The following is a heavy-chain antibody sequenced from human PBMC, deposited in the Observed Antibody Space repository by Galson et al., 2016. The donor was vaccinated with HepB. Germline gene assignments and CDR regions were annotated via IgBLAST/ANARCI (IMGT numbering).Heavy chain of an antibody. CDR3: ARGYCSNVVCPPDY. CDR1: GYSFTNFA. CDR2: INAGDGYT. J-gene: IGHJ4*02. Sequence: SVKVSCKASGYSFTNFAIHWVRQAPGQGLEWMGWINAGDGYTKSLQKFQGRITFTRDTSARIAYMELSSLRSEDTAVYYCARGYCSNVVCPPDYWGQGTLVTVSS. V-gene: IGHV1-3*01. D-gene: IGHD2-8*01.